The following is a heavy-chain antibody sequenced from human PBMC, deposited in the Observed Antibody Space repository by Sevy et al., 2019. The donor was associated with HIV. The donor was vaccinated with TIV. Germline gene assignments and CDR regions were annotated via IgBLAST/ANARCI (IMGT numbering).Heavy chain of an antibody. CDR1: GLTFSSYW. Sequence: GGSLRLSCAASGLTFSSYWMSWVRQAPGKGLEWVADIKQDGSEKYYVDSVKGRFTISRDNAKNSLYLQMNSLRAEDTAVYYCARDGGSYSSGGSCYYYYGMDVWGQWTTVTVSS. D-gene: IGHD2-15*01. V-gene: IGHV3-7*01. CDR2: IKQDGSEK. J-gene: IGHJ6*02. CDR3: ARDGGSYSSGGSCYYYYGMDV.